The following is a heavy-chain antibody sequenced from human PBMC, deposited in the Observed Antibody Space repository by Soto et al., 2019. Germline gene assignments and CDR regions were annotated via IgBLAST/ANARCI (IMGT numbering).Heavy chain of an antibody. V-gene: IGHV3-74*01. Sequence: PGGSLRLSCAASGFPFSNYWMHWVRQAPGKGLVWVSRINADGRDTDYADSVKGRFVISRDNARKMVYLQMNSLRADDTAVYYCARVTILCSSKTCGMPQGAMDVWGQGTTVTVSS. CDR2: INADGRDT. CDR3: ARVTILCSSKTCGMPQGAMDV. D-gene: IGHD2-21*01. CDR1: GFPFSNYW. J-gene: IGHJ6*02.